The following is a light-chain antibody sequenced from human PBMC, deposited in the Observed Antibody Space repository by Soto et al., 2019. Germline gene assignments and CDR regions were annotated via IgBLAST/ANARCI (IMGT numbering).Light chain of an antibody. J-gene: IGKJ1*01. V-gene: IGKV1-5*01. CDR3: QQYSTFPRT. CDR2: DAS. CDR1: QSIGKW. Sequence: DIQMTQSPSTLSASVGDRVVITCRASQSIGKWLAWYQQKPGKAPNFLIYDASTLESGVPSRFSGSGSGTECTLTISNLQPDDFATFYCQQYSTFPRTFGQGTKVEI.